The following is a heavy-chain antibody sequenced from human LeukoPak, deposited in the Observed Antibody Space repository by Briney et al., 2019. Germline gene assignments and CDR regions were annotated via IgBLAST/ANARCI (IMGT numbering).Heavy chain of an antibody. D-gene: IGHD1-1*01. CDR2: IYYSVST. J-gene: IGHJ3*02. CDR3: APQLERLSASDI. CDR1: GGSITSSSYY. V-gene: IGHV4-39*01. Sequence: PSETLSLTCTVSGGSITSSSYYWGWIRQPPGKGLEWIGTIYYSVSTYYNPSLKSRVTISVDTSKNQFSLKLNSVTAADTAVYYCAPQLERLSASDIWGQGTMVTVSS.